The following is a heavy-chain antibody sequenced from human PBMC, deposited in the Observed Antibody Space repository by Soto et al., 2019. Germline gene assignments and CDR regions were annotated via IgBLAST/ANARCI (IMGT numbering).Heavy chain of an antibody. CDR3: ARENWSGPRWLQYNYYYYYYGMDV. V-gene: IGHV1-18*04. Sequence: GASVKVSCKASGYTFTSYGISWVRQAPGQGLEWMGWISAYNGNTNYAQKLQGRVTMTTDTSTSTAYMELRSLRSDDTAVYYGARENWSGPRWLQYNYYYYYYGMDVWGQGTTVTVSS. CDR2: ISAYNGNT. J-gene: IGHJ6*02. CDR1: GYTFTSYG. D-gene: IGHD1-1*01.